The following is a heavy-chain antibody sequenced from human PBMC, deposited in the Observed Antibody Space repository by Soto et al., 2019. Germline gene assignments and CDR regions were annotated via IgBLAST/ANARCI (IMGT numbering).Heavy chain of an antibody. CDR3: ARHPTIARFENGLDV. D-gene: IGHD1-1*01. Sequence: PSATLSLTCTVAGPSVTGYYRSWIRQPPGKGLEWIGYIYYRGTTIYSPSLDRRVTLSVDTAKDQVSLKLTSVTPADTAVYYCARHPTIARFENGLDVWGQGTMVT. V-gene: IGHV4-59*08. CDR1: GPSVTGYY. CDR2: IYYRGTT. J-gene: IGHJ6*02.